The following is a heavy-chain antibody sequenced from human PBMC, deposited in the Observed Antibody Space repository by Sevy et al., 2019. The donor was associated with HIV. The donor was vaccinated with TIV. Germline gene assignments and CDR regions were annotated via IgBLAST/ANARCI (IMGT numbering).Heavy chain of an antibody. CDR3: ARDGVVVKPPEYFQH. CDR2: ISSSGSTI. CDR1: GFTFSDYY. J-gene: IGHJ1*01. D-gene: IGHD2-21*01. Sequence: GGSLRLSCAASGFTFSDYYMSWIRQAPGKGLEWVSYISSSGSTIYYEDSVKGRFTISRDNAKNSLYLQMNSLRAEDTAVYYCARDGVVVKPPEYFQHWGQGTLVTVSS. V-gene: IGHV3-11*01.